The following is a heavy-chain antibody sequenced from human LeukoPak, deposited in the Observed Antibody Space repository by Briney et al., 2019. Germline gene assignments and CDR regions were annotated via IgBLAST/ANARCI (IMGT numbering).Heavy chain of an antibody. CDR2: IYYSGST. D-gene: IGHD6-13*01. V-gene: IGHV4-39*07. J-gene: IGHJ4*02. CDR3: ARDAEYSSSLTG. CDR1: GGSISSSSYY. Sequence: PSETLSLTCTVSGGSISSSSYYWGWIRQPPGKGLEWIGSIYYSGSTYYNPSLKSRVTISVDTSKNQFSLKLSSVTAADTAVYYCARDAEYSSSLTGWGQGTLVTVSS.